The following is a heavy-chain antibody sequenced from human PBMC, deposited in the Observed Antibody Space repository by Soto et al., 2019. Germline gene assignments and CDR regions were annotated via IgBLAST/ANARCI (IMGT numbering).Heavy chain of an antibody. CDR1: GGTFSSYA. Sequence: QVQLVQSGAEVKKPGSSVKVSCKASGGTFSSYAISWVRQAPGQGLEWMGGIIPIFGTANYAQKFQGRVTITADEPTSTAYMDLSSLRSEDTAMYYCARGRYYGSGSRTDYYYYYGMDVWGQGTTVTVSS. CDR2: IIPIFGTA. V-gene: IGHV1-69*12. J-gene: IGHJ6*02. D-gene: IGHD3-10*01. CDR3: ARGRYYGSGSRTDYYYYYGMDV.